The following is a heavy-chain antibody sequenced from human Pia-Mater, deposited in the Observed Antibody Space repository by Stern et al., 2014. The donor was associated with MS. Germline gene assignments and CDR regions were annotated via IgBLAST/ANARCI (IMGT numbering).Heavy chain of an antibody. CDR2: ISASGGST. CDR3: AKGVWGSYLNAFDM. Sequence: EVQLVESGGGFVQPGGSLRLSWAASGFRLSSYAMSWVRQTPGKGLEWGSGISASGGSTYYADSVKGRFTISRDKSKNTLFLQMNSLRAEDTAVYYCAKGVWGSYLNAFDMWGQGTMVTVSS. D-gene: IGHD3-16*02. J-gene: IGHJ3*02. V-gene: IGHV3-23*04. CDR1: GFRLSSYA.